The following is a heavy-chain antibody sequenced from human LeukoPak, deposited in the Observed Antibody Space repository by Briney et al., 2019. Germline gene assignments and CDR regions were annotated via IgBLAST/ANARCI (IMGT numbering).Heavy chain of an antibody. V-gene: IGHV1-8*01. D-gene: IGHD5-12*01. CDR1: GYTFTSYD. CDR2: MNPNSGNT. Sequence: GASVKVSCKASGYTFTSYDINWVRQATGQGLEWMGWMNPNSGNTGYAQKFQGRVTMTRNTSISTAYMELSSLRSEDTAVYYCARSPGGYDFHSDAFYYYFYMDVWGKGTTVTVSS. J-gene: IGHJ6*03. CDR3: ARSPGGYDFHSDAFYYYFYMDV.